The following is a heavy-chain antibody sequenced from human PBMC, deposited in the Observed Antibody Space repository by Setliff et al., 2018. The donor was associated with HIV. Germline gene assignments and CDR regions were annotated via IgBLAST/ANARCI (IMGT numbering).Heavy chain of an antibody. CDR1: GGSISSYY. Sequence: SETLSLTCTVYGGSISSYYWSWIRQPPGKGLEWVGYIYYSGSTNYNPSLKSRVTISVDTSKNQFSLKLSSVTAADTAVYYCARDRGFLYYYGSGSYYNDAFDIWGQGTMVTVSS. V-gene: IGHV4-59*01. CDR3: ARDRGFLYYYGSGSYYNDAFDI. D-gene: IGHD3-10*01. J-gene: IGHJ3*02. CDR2: IYYSGST.